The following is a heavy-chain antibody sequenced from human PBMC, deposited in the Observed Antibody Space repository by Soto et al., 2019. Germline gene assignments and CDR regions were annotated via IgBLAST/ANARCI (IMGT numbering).Heavy chain of an antibody. J-gene: IGHJ4*02. Sequence: EVQLLESGGGLVQPGGSLRLSCAASVFTFSSYAMSWVRQAPGKGLEWVSAISGSGGSTYYADSVKGRFTISRDNSKNTLYLIMNSLRAEDTAVYYCAKDSLQYQLLLFYYFDYWGQGTLVTVSS. V-gene: IGHV3-23*01. CDR2: ISGSGGST. CDR3: AKDSLQYQLLLFYYFDY. D-gene: IGHD2-2*01. CDR1: VFTFSSYA.